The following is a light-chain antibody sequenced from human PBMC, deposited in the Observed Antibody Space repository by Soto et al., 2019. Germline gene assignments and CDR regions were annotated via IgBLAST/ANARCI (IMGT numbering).Light chain of an antibody. V-gene: IGLV1-47*02. CDR2: SNN. Sequence: QSVLTQPPSASGTPGQRVTISCSGSSSNIGSNYVYWYQQLPGTAPKLLIYSNNQRPSGVPDRFSGSKSGTSASLAISGLRXEDEADYYCAAWDDSLSGYVFGTGTKVTV. CDR3: AAWDDSLSGYV. CDR1: SSNIGSNY. J-gene: IGLJ1*01.